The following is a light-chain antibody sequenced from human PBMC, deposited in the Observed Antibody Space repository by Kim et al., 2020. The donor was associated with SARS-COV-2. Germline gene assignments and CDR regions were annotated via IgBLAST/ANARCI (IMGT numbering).Light chain of an antibody. Sequence: SGSPGERATLAGRASQSVSSDLAWYQQKPGQAPRLLIYGASTRASGIPVRFSGSGSGTEFTLTISSLQSEDFALYYCQQYNNWPHTFGQGTKLEIK. CDR2: GAS. J-gene: IGKJ2*01. CDR1: QSVSSD. V-gene: IGKV3-15*01. CDR3: QQYNNWPHT.